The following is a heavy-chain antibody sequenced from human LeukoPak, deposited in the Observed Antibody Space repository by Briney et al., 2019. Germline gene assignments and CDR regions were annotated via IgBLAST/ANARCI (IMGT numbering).Heavy chain of an antibody. CDR3: ARGGISTSLDS. D-gene: IGHD2-2*01. V-gene: IGHV4-4*07. J-gene: IGHJ4*02. Sequence: SETLSLSCSVSAGSLRNCYWNWMRQPARKVLEWIGRLYATGATNYDPSLKGRVTMSVDTSKNQFSLKLKSVTAADTAVYYCARGGISTSLDSWGQGALVTVSS. CDR1: AGSLRNCY. CDR2: LYATGAT.